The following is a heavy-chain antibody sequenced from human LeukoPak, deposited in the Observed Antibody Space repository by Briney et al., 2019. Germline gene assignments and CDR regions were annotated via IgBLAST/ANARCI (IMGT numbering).Heavy chain of an antibody. V-gene: IGHV2-5*01. CDR3: ARRRGYCSSTSCYADFQH. Sequence: SGPTLVNPTQTLTLTCTFSGFSLSTSGVGVGWIRQPPGKALEWLALIYWNDDKRYSPSLKSRLTITKDTSKNQVVLTMTNMDPVDTATYYCARRRGYCSSTSCYADFQHWGQGTLVTVSS. CDR1: GFSLSTSGVG. D-gene: IGHD2-2*01. J-gene: IGHJ1*01. CDR2: IYWNDDK.